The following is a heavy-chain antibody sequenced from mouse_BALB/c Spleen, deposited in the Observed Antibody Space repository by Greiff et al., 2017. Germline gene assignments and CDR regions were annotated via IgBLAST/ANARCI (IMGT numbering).Heavy chain of an antibody. CDR1: GYSFTSYW. CDR3: ARRNYGSSYWYLDV. Sequence: QVQLKESGPQLVRPGASVKISCKASGYSFTSYWMHWVKQRPGQGLEWIGMIDPSDSETRLNQKFKDKATLTVDKSSSTAYMQLSSPTSEDSAVYYCARRNYGSSYWYLDVWGAGTTVTVSS. D-gene: IGHD1-1*01. J-gene: IGHJ1*01. V-gene: IGHV1S126*01. CDR2: IDPSDSET.